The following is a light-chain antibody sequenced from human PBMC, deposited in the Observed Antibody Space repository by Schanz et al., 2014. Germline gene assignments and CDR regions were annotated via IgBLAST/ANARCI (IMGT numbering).Light chain of an antibody. J-gene: IGKJ4*01. CDR3: QQRRDWPLT. V-gene: IGKV3-11*01. CDR2: DAS. Sequence: EIVLTQSPGTLSLSPGERATLSCRASQSVSSYLAWYQQKPGQAPRLLISDASNRATGIPGRFSGSGSGTDFTRTISSLEPEDYAVDFCQQRRDWPLTFGGGTKVEIK. CDR1: QSVSSY.